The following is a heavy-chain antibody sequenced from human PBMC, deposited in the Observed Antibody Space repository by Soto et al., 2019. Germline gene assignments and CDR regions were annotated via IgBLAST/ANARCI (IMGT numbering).Heavy chain of an antibody. CDR2: IIPVFGKV. V-gene: IGHV1-69*01. CDR3: ARPYSGSYQGPNWFGP. J-gene: IGHJ5*02. D-gene: IGHD1-26*01. CDR1: GGSINRYS. Sequence: QVQLVQSGAEVKKPGSSVKVSCKASGGSINRYSISWLRQAPGQGLEWMGGIIPVFGKVNYAQKFQGRITISADESTSTAFLEVNSLRSDDTAVYYCARPYSGSYQGPNWFGPWGQGTLVTVSS.